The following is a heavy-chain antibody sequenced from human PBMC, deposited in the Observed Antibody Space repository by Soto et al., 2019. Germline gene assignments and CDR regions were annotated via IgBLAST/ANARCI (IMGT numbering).Heavy chain of an antibody. V-gene: IGHV4-59*08. D-gene: IGHD3-10*01. Sequence: QVQLQESGPGLVKPSETLSLTCSVSGDSIRGYYWNWIRQSPGKGLEWIGYVYYSGSTNYNPSLKSRVTISVDTSKNHFSLTLSSVTAADTAVYYWARLKGGCWYYYGSGAPFDYWGQGTLLTVSS. CDR3: ARLKGGCWYYYGSGAPFDY. J-gene: IGHJ4*02. CDR2: VYYSGST. CDR1: GDSIRGYY.